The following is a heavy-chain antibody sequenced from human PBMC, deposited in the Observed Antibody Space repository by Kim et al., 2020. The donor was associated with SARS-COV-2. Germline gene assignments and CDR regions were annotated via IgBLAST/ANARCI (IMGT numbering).Heavy chain of an antibody. V-gene: IGHV3-48*03. J-gene: IGHJ6*03. D-gene: IGHD3-3*01. CDR3: ARYFWSGYSYYYYYMDV. Sequence: SGKGPFTISRDNTKNSMYLQMNSLRAEDTAVYYCARYFWSGYSYYYYYMDVWGKGTTVTVSS.